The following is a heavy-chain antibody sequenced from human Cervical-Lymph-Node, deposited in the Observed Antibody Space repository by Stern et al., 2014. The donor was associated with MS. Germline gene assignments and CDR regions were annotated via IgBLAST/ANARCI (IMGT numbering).Heavy chain of an antibody. CDR3: ARGRGSGWYFNNYALDV. D-gene: IGHD6-19*01. CDR1: GGSITNGGDS. CDR2: IYHSGNT. J-gene: IGHJ6*02. V-gene: IGHV4-30-2*01. Sequence: VQLVQSGSGLVKPSQTLSLTCAVSGGSITNGGDSWNWIRQPPGRGLEWIGYIYHSGNTFYNPSLKSRVTISVDTSKSQFSLKLSSVTAADAAVYYCARGRGSGWYFNNYALDVWGQGTTVIVSS.